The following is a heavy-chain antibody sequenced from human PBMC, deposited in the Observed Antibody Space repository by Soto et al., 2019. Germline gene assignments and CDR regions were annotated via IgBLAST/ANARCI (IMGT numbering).Heavy chain of an antibody. CDR2: IYPGDSDT. CDR1: GYSFTSYW. D-gene: IGHD3-9*01. J-gene: IGHJ4*02. CDR3: ARSPLLRYFDWSYRPQDY. Sequence: GESLKISCKGSGYSFTSYWIGWVRQMPGKGLEWMGIIYPGDSDTRYSPSFQGQVTISADKSISTAYLQWSSLKASDTAMYYCARSPLLRYFDWSYRPQDYWGQGTLVTVSS. V-gene: IGHV5-51*01.